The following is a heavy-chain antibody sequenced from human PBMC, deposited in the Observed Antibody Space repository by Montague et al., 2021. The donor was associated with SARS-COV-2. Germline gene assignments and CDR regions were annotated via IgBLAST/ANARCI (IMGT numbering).Heavy chain of an antibody. Sequence: SLRLSCPASGFTFSSYSMNWVRQAPGKGLEWVSSISSSSSYIYYADSVKGRFTISRDNAKNSLYLQMNSLRAEDTAVYYCAREITMVRGVTLDYWGQGTLVTVSS. CDR1: GFTFSSYS. V-gene: IGHV3-21*01. CDR3: AREITMVRGVTLDY. D-gene: IGHD3-10*01. J-gene: IGHJ4*02. CDR2: ISSSSSYI.